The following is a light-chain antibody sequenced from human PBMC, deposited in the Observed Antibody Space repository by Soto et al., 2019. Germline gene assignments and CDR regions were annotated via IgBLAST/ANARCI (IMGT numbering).Light chain of an antibody. Sequence: EIVMTQSPATLSVSPGERVTLSCRTSESVSSSLAWYQQKPGQAPGLLIYRASTRATGIPARSSGSGSGTEFTLTITSLQSEDFAFYYCQQYSSWVWTFGQGTKVDIK. CDR1: ESVSSS. V-gene: IGKV3-15*01. J-gene: IGKJ1*01. CDR3: QQYSSWVWT. CDR2: RAS.